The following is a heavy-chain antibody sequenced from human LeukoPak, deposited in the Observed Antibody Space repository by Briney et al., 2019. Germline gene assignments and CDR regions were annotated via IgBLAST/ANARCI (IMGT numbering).Heavy chain of an antibody. Sequence: SETLSLTCTVSGGSISSYYWSWIRQPPGKGLEWIGYSYYTGTTNYNPSLKSRVTISVDTSKNQFSLKLSSVTAADTAVYHCARRPGDSSGLDMWGQGTMVTVSS. V-gene: IGHV4-59*08. CDR1: GGSISSYY. D-gene: IGHD3-22*01. CDR3: ARRPGDSSGLDM. J-gene: IGHJ3*02. CDR2: SYYTGTT.